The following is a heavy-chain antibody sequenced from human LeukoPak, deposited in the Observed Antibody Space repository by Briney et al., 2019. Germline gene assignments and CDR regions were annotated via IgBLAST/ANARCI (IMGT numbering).Heavy chain of an antibody. V-gene: IGHV4-59*01. J-gene: IGHJ5*02. CDR1: GGSISSYY. CDR3: ARGQPLLSRIFDP. D-gene: IGHD2/OR15-2a*01. CDR2: IYYSGST. Sequence: SETLSLTCTISGGSISSYYWSWIRQPPGKGLEWIGYIYYSGSTNYNPSLKSRVTISVDTSKNQFSLKLSSVTAADTAVYYCARGQPLLSRIFDPWGQGTLVTVSS.